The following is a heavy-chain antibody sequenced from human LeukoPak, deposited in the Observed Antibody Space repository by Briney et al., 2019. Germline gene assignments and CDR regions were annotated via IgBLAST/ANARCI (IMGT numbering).Heavy chain of an antibody. J-gene: IGHJ4*02. CDR2: IKQDGSEK. CDR3: APEGDGYILFDY. Sequence: GGSLRLSCTASGFTFSSYWMNWVRQAPGKGLEWVANIKQDGSEKYYVDSVKGRFTISRDNSKNTLYLQMNSLRVEDTAVYYCAPEGDGYILFDYWGQGTLVTVSS. CDR1: GFTFSSYW. V-gene: IGHV3-7*02. D-gene: IGHD5-24*01.